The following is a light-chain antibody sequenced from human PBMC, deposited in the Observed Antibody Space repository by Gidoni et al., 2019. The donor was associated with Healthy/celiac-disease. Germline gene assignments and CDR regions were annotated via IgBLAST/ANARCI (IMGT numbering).Light chain of an antibody. J-gene: IGKJ4*01. V-gene: IGKV3-11*01. CDR2: DAS. Sequence: EIVLTQSPATLSLSPGERATLSCRASQSVSSYLAWYQQKPGQAPRLLIYDASNRATGIPARFSGSGSGTDFTLTISSLEPEDFAVYYCQQRSNFYPFGGGTKVEIK. CDR3: QQRSNFYP. CDR1: QSVSSY.